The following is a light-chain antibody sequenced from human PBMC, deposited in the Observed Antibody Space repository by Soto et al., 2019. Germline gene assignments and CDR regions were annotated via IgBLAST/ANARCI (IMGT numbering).Light chain of an antibody. Sequence: EIVMTQSPATLSVSPGERATLSCRASQSVNSNLAWYRQKPGQAPRLLISDASTMATGVPARFSGSGSGTEFTLSISSLQSEDSGIYYCQQYKFWPPLTFGGGTKVEIK. CDR1: QSVNSN. CDR2: DAS. J-gene: IGKJ4*01. V-gene: IGKV3-15*01. CDR3: QQYKFWPPLT.